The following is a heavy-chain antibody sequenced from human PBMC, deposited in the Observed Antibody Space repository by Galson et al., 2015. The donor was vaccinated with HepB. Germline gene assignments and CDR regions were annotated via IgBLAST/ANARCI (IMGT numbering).Heavy chain of an antibody. CDR3: AIVTRGYSSSWYCFDY. CDR1: GYTFTSYG. V-gene: IGHV1-69*04. CDR2: IIPILGIA. J-gene: IGHJ4*02. D-gene: IGHD6-13*01. Sequence: QSGAEVKKPGASVKVSCKASGYTFTSYGISWVRQAPGQGLEWMGRIIPILGIANYAQKFQGRVTITRDTSASTAYMELSSLRSEDTAVYYCAIVTRGYSSSWYCFDYWGQGTLVTVSS.